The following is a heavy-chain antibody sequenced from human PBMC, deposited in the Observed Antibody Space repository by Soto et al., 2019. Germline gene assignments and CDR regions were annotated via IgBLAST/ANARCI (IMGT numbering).Heavy chain of an antibody. J-gene: IGHJ3*02. V-gene: IGHV1-2*04. Sequence: ASVKVSCKASGYTFTSYDINWVRQATGQGLEWTGWINPNSGGTNYAQKFQGWVTMTRDTSISTAYMELSRLRSDDTAVYYCGRGGITMVRGVNDAFDIWGQGTMVTVSS. CDR3: GRGGITMVRGVNDAFDI. CDR1: GYTFTSYD. CDR2: INPNSGGT. D-gene: IGHD3-10*01.